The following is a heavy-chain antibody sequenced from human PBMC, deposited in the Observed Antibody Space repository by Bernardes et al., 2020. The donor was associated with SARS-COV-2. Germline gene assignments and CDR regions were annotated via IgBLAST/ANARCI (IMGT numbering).Heavy chain of an antibody. V-gene: IGHV3-30*04. CDR1: GFIFNTYT. Sequence: GGSLRLSCSASGFIFNTYTLHWVRQAPGKGLEWVAVISYDGSNKYYADSVKGRFTISRDNSKNTLYLQMNSLRAEDTAVYYCAKDLTIVVVPAASMGVWGQGTTVTVSS. CDR2: ISYDGSNK. J-gene: IGHJ6*02. D-gene: IGHD2-2*01. CDR3: AKDLTIVVVPAASMGV.